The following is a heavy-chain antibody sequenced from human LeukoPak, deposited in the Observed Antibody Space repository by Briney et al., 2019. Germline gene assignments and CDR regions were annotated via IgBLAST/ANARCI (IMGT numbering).Heavy chain of an antibody. Sequence: GESLRLSCAASGFTFSSYSMNWVRQAPGKGLEWVSYISSSSSTIYYADSVKGRFTISRDNAKNSLYLQMNSLRDEDTAVYYRARDTYYDSSGFDPWGQGTLVTVSS. CDR1: GFTFSSYS. J-gene: IGHJ5*02. D-gene: IGHD3-22*01. CDR2: ISSSSSTI. CDR3: ARDTYYDSSGFDP. V-gene: IGHV3-48*02.